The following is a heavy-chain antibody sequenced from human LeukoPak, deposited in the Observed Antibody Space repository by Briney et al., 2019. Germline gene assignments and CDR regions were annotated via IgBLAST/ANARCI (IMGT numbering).Heavy chain of an antibody. V-gene: IGHV4-59*01. Sequence: TLSLTCTVSGGSIRCFYWGWIRQPPGKGLGGVGYIYYSGSTNYNPSLKSRVTISVDTSKNQFSLKLSSVTAADTAVYYCARVGSSWYFRYFQHWGQGTLVTVSS. J-gene: IGHJ1*01. D-gene: IGHD6-13*01. CDR3: ARVGSSWYFRYFQH. CDR1: GGSIRCFY. CDR2: IYYSGST.